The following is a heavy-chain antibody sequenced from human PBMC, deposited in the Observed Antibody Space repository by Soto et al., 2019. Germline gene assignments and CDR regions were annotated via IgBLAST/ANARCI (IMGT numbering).Heavy chain of an antibody. Sequence: KTSETLSLTCTVSGGSISSYYWSWIRQPAGKGLEWIGRIYTSGSTNYNPSLKSRVTMSVDTSKNQFSLKLSSATAADTAVYYCARVGYDFWSGYYTRAFDIWGQGTMVTVSS. V-gene: IGHV4-4*07. CDR3: ARVGYDFWSGYYTRAFDI. CDR2: IYTSGST. CDR1: GGSISSYY. D-gene: IGHD3-3*01. J-gene: IGHJ3*02.